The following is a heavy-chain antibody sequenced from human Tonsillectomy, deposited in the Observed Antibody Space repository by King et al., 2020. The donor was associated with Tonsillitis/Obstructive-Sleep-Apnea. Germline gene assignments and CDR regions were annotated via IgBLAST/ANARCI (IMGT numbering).Heavy chain of an antibody. CDR2: ISSNGGST. D-gene: IGHD3-3*01. J-gene: IGHJ6*03. Sequence: VQLVESGGGLAQPGGSLRLSCAASGFTFSSYAMHWVRQAPGKGLEYVSGISSNGGSTNYANSVKGRFIISRDNSKNTLYLQMGSLRAEDMAVYYCARVADFWSGTSLRYYYYMDVWGKGTTVTVSS. CDR3: ARVADFWSGTSLRYYYYMDV. CDR1: GFTFSSYA. V-gene: IGHV3-64*01.